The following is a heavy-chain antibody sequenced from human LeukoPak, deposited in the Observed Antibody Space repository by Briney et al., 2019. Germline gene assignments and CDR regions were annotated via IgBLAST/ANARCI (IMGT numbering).Heavy chain of an antibody. CDR2: INPNGGST. D-gene: IGHD3-16*01. CDR1: GYTLTSYY. CDR3: ARASLGDLFYSDF. V-gene: IGHV1-46*01. J-gene: IGHJ4*02. Sequence: ASVKVSCKASGYTLTSYYMHWVRQAPGQGLEWMGIINPNGGSTSYAQKFQGRVTMTRDTSTSTVYMELSSLRSEDTAVYYCARASLGDLFYSDFWGQGILVTVSS.